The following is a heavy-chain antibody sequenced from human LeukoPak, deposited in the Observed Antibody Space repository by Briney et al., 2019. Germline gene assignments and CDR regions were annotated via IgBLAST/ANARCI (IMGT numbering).Heavy chain of an antibody. CDR2: IIPILGIA. J-gene: IGHJ4*02. D-gene: IGHD4-17*01. CDR3: ATILDYGDYNFDY. Sequence: SVKVSCKASGGTFSSYTISWVRQAPGQGLEWMGRIIPILGIANYAQKFQGRVTITADKSTSTAYMELSSLRSEDTAVYYCATILDYGDYNFDYWGQGTLVTVSS. V-gene: IGHV1-69*02. CDR1: GGTFSSYT.